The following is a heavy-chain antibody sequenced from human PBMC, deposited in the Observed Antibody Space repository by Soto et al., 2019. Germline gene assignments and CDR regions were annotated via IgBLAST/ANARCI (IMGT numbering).Heavy chain of an antibody. Sequence: SETLSLTCAVYGGSFSGYYWSWIRQPPGKGLEWIGEINHSGSTNYNPSLKSRVTISVDTSKNQFSLKLSSVTAADTAVYYCARGRYYDFWSGYYYWGQGTLVTVSS. CDR1: GGSFSGYY. V-gene: IGHV4-34*01. CDR3: ARGRYYDFWSGYYY. D-gene: IGHD3-3*01. J-gene: IGHJ4*02. CDR2: INHSGST.